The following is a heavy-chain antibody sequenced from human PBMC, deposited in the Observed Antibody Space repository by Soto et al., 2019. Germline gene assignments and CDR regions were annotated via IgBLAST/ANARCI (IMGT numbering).Heavy chain of an antibody. D-gene: IGHD2-21*01. CDR2: IYYSGST. CDR1: GGSVSSGSYY. CDR3: GRLGYTVVNPIDR. J-gene: IGHJ3*01. Sequence: PSENLSLTCTVSGGSVSSGSYYWSWIRQPPGEGLEWIGYIYYSGSTNYNPSLKSRVTISVDTSNNQFSLKLSSVTAEDKAVYYCGRLGYTVVNPIDRWGQGTLVT. V-gene: IGHV4-61*01.